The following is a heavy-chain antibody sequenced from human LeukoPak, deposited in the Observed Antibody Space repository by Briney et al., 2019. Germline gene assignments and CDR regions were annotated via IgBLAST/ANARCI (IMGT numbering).Heavy chain of an antibody. CDR2: IYYSGST. CDR1: GGSISSGGYY. Sequence: SETLSLTCTVSGGSISSGGYYWSWIRQHPGKDLEWIGYIYYSGSTYYNPSLKSRVTISVDTSKNQFSLKLSSVTAADTAVYYCARTLRVSTDAFDIWGQGTMVTVTS. J-gene: IGHJ3*02. V-gene: IGHV4-31*03. CDR3: ARTLRVSTDAFDI.